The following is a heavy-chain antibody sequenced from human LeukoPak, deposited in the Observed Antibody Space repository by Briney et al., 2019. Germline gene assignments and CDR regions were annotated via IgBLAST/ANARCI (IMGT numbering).Heavy chain of an antibody. CDR3: AREDPQTTVPEGMDV. Sequence: SETLSLTCTVSGGSISYYYWSWIRQYPGKGLEWIGYIYYSGTTNYNPSLKSRVTISVDTSKNQFSLQLRSVTAADTAVYYCAREDPQTTVPEGMDVWGQGTTVTVSS. CDR2: IYYSGTT. J-gene: IGHJ6*02. D-gene: IGHD4-17*01. V-gene: IGHV4-59*01. CDR1: GGSISYYY.